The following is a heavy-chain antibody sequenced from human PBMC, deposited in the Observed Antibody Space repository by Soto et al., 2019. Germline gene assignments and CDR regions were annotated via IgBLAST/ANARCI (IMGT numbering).Heavy chain of an antibody. CDR3: ARATTVSLRVIYGDYYYYYGMDV. CDR2: IIPIFGTA. CDR1: AGTFSSYA. D-gene: IGHD3-3*02. J-gene: IGHJ6*02. V-gene: IGHV1-69*13. Sequence: SVKVSCKASAGTFSSYAIILVRQAPGKGLEWMGGIIPIFGTANYAQKFQGRVTITADESTSTAYMELSSLRSEDTAVYYCARATTVSLRVIYGDYYYYYGMDVWGQGTTVTVS.